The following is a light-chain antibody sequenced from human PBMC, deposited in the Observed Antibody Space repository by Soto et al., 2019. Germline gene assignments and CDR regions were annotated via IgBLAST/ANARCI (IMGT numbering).Light chain of an antibody. CDR1: QTVRNN. CDR2: RAS. Sequence: EIVLTQSPATLSLSPGERATLSCRASQTVRNNLAWYQQRPGQAPRLLIYRASIRATGVSARFSGSGSGTEFTLTISGLQSEDVSIYFCQHYNFWPHSFGQGTKVDIK. J-gene: IGKJ2*01. V-gene: IGKV3-15*01. CDR3: QHYNFWPHS.